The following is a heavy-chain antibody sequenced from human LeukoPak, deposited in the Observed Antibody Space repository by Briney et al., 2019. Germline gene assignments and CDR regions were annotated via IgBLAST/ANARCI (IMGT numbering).Heavy chain of an antibody. J-gene: IGHJ3*01. V-gene: IGHV3-23*01. CDR1: GFTFNNYA. D-gene: IGHD4-17*01. Sequence: GGSLRLSCAASGFTFNNYAMMWVRQAQGQGLEWVSAITGGGRTYYADSVKGRFTISRHNSKNTLYLQMNSLRAEDTALYFCARDPNGDYIGAFDFLGQGTVVTVSS. CDR3: ARDPNGDYIGAFDF. CDR2: ITGGGRT.